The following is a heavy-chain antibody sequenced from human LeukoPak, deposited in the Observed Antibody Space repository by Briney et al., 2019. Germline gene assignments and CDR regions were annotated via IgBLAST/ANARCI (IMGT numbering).Heavy chain of an antibody. CDR2: IHYSGST. V-gene: IGHV4-59*01. J-gene: IGHJ4*02. D-gene: IGHD6-13*01. CDR1: GGSISSYY. Sequence: SETLSLTCTVSGGSISSYYWSWIRQAPGGGLEWIGYIHYSGSTNYSPSLKSRVTISVDTSKNQFSLKLSSVTAADTAVYYCARLYSSSLGRVFDYWGQGTLVTVSS. CDR3: ARLYSSSLGRVFDY.